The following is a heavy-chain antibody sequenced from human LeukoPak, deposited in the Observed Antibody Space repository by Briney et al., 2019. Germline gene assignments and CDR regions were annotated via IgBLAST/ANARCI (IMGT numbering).Heavy chain of an antibody. CDR3: AKIDAY. J-gene: IGHJ4*02. CDR1: GFTFSRNW. CDR2: INSDGSTT. V-gene: IGHV3-74*01. Sequence: GGSLRLSFAASGFTFSRNWMHWVRQAPGKGLVWVSRINSDGSTTNYADSVKGRFTISRDNAKNTLYLQMSSLRAEDTAVYYCAKIDAYWGQGTLVTVSS.